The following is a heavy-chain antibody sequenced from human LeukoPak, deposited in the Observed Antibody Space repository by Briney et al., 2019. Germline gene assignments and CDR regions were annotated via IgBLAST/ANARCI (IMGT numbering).Heavy chain of an antibody. CDR1: GFTFSDYG. V-gene: IGHV3-30*02. J-gene: IGHJ4*02. D-gene: IGHD1-26*01. CDR2: IRYDGNNK. CDR3: AKEYSGSFEY. Sequence: GGSLRLSCAASGFTFSDYGMHRVRQAPGKGLEWVTFIRYDGNNKYYADSVKGRFTISRDNSKNTLYLQMNSLRPEDTAVYHCAKEYSGSFEYWGQGTLVTVSS.